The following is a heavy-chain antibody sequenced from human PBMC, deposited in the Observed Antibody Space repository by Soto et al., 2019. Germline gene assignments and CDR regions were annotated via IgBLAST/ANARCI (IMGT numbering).Heavy chain of an antibody. Sequence: QVQLQQWGAGLLKPSETLSLTCAVHGGSFSDYYWSWIRQPPGKGLEWIGEINYSGRTNYNPSLKRRVPISVDPSKNQFSLKLGSMPAADPAVYYCARTGHLFDYWGQGIAVTVSS. V-gene: IGHV4-34*01. CDR1: GGSFSDYY. CDR3: ARTGHLFDY. CDR2: INYSGRT. J-gene: IGHJ4*02.